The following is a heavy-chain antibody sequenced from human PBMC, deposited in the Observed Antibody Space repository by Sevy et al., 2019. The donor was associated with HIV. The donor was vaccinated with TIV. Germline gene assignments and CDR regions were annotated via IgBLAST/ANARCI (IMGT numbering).Heavy chain of an antibody. J-gene: IGHJ4*02. CDR1: GFTFSGSA. Sequence: LSLTCAASGFTFSGSAMHWVRQASGKGLEWVGRIRSKANSYATAYAASVKGRFTISRDESKNTAYLQMNSLKTEDTAVYYCFRGVRVVWGQGTLVTVSS. CDR2: IRSKANSYAT. CDR3: FRGVRVV. D-gene: IGHD3-10*01. V-gene: IGHV3-73*01.